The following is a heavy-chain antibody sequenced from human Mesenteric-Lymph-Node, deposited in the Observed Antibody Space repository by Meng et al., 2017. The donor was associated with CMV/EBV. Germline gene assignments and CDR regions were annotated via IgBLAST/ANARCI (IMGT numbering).Heavy chain of an antibody. Sequence: GEPLTISCATSGFTFSSYPMHCGRQAPGKGLEWVAVISYDGGRKYYADSVKDRFSISRDNSKNTLYLQMDSLRTEDTAIFYCARDISGDSGWNCPLFWGQGAVVTVSS. V-gene: IGHV3-30-3*01. CDR2: ISYDGGRK. CDR1: GFTFSSYP. D-gene: IGHD6-19*01. CDR3: ARDISGDSGWNCPLF. J-gene: IGHJ4*02.